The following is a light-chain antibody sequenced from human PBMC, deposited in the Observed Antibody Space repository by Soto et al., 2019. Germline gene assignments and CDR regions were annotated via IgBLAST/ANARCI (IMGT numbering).Light chain of an antibody. V-gene: IGKV3-20*01. CDR2: GAS. CDR3: HQYGSSPT. J-gene: IGKJ1*01. Sequence: EIVLTQSPGTLSLSPGERATLSCRASQSVSRSYLAWYQQKPGQAPRLLIYGASSRATGIPGRFSGSGSGTDFTLTISRLGPEDFAVYYCHQYGSSPTFGQGTKVEIK. CDR1: QSVSRSY.